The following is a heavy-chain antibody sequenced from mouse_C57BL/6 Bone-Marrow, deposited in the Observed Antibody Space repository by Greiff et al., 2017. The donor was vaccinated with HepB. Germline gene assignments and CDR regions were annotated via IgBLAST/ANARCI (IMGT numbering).Heavy chain of an antibody. J-gene: IGHJ2*01. CDR1: GFTFSDYG. D-gene: IGHD2-4*01. CDR3: ARMGDYAFDY. V-gene: IGHV5-17*01. CDR2: ISSGSSTI. Sequence: VMLVESGGGLVKPGGSLKLSCAASGFTFSDYGMHWVRQAPEKGLEWVAYISSGSSTIYYADTVKGRFTISRDNAKNTLFLQMTSLRSEDTAMYYCARMGDYAFDYWGQGTTLTVSS.